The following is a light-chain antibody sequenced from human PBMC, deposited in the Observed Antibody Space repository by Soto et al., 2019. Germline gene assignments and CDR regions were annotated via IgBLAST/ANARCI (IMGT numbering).Light chain of an antibody. CDR1: SSNIGAGYA. CDR2: DNT. V-gene: IGLV1-40*01. Sequence: QPVLTQPPSVSGAPGQRVTISCTGSSSNIGAGYAVHWYQQLPGTAPKLLISDNTNRPSGVPDRFSASKSGTTASLAITGLQAEDEAEYYCQSYDNSHDWDVIFGRGTKLTVL. J-gene: IGLJ2*01. CDR3: QSYDNSHDWDVI.